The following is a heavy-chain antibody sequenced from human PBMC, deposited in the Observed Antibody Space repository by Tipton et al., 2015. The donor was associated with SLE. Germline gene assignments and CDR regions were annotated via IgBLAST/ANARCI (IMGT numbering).Heavy chain of an antibody. CDR2: IHDNGNT. D-gene: IGHD3-10*01. J-gene: IGHJ4*02. V-gene: IGHV4-59*11. CDR3: ARAPPYFSSYYFDY. Sequence: TLSLTCTVSGGSINGHYWSWIRQPPGKPLEWIGYIHDNGNTDYNPSLKSRLTISFDRSKRQLSLKLSSVTAADTAVYFCARAPPYFSSYYFDYWGQGTLVTVSS. CDR1: GGSINGHY.